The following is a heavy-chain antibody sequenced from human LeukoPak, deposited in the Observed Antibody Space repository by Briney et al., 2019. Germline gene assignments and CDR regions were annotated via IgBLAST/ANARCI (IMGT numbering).Heavy chain of an antibody. CDR3: ARVWGAMIVVGPSDY. J-gene: IGHJ4*02. D-gene: IGHD3-22*01. V-gene: IGHV1-46*01. CDR2: INPSGGST. CDR1: GYTFTSYY. Sequence: ASVKVSCKASGYTFTSYYMHWVRQAPGQGLEWMGIINPSGGSTSYAQKFQGRVTMTRDTSTSTVYMELSSLRSEDTAVYYCARVWGAMIVVGPSDYWGQGTLVTVSS.